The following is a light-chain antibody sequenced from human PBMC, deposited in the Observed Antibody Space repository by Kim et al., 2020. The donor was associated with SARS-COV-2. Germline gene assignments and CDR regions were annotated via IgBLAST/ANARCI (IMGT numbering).Light chain of an antibody. CDR3: AAWNDSHWV. V-gene: IGLV1-47*01. Sequence: PGLRVTPSVPGGSTNFGRTAVSSYQQFPGTAPKLIFYSNSQRPSGVPDRFFGSKSGTSASLAISGLRSEDEGDYYCAAWNDSHWVFGGGTQLTVL. CDR2: SNS. CDR1: STNFGRTA. J-gene: IGLJ3*02.